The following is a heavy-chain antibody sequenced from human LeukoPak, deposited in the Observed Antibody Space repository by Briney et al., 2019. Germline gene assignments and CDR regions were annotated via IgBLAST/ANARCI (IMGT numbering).Heavy chain of an antibody. V-gene: IGHV3-23*01. CDR3: AKDQSGGSYTDY. D-gene: IGHD1-26*01. Sequence: GGSLRHSCAASGFTFSSFAMSWIRQAPGKGLEWVSGISGSGGSTFYADSVKGRFTISRDNSKNTLYLQMNSLRADDTAVYYCAKDQSGGSYTDYWGQGTLVTVSS. CDR1: GFTFSSFA. J-gene: IGHJ4*02. CDR2: ISGSGGST.